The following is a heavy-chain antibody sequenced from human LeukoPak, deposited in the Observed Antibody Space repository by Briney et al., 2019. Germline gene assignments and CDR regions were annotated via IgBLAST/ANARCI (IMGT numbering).Heavy chain of an antibody. D-gene: IGHD4-17*01. CDR3: ARDGTVTTGAFDI. V-gene: IGHV4-30-2*01. CDR2: IYHSGST. CDR1: GDSISSGRYS. J-gene: IGHJ3*02. Sequence: SETLSLTCAVSGDSISSGRYSWSWIRQPPGKGLEWIGYIYHSGSTYYNPSLKSRVTISVDRSKNQSSLKLSSVTAADTAVYYCARDGTVTTGAFDIWGQGTMVTVSS.